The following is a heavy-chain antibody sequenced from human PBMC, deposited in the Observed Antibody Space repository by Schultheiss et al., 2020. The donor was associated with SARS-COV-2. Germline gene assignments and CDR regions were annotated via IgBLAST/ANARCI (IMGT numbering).Heavy chain of an antibody. CDR2: IYYSGST. D-gene: IGHD3-22*01. V-gene: IGHV4-59*08. CDR1: GGSISSYY. Sequence: SETLSLTCTVSGGSISSYYWSWIRQPPGKGLEWIGYIYYSGSTNYNPSLKSRVTISVDTSKNQFSLKLSSVTAADTAVYYCARGPESITMIVVVIYWYFDLWGRGTLVTVSS. J-gene: IGHJ2*01. CDR3: ARGPESITMIVVVIYWYFDL.